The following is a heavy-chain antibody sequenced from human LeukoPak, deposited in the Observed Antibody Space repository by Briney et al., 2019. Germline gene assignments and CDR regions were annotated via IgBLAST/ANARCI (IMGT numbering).Heavy chain of an antibody. CDR2: IIPLFGTP. Sequence: GASVKVSCKASGGTFSSYTYSWVRQAPGQGLEWMGGIIPLFGTPNYAQKFQGRVTITADKTTSTTYMELSSLRSEDTAVYYCARGTYSAYELGSYMDVWGKGTTVTVAS. V-gene: IGHV1-69*06. CDR3: ARGTYSAYELGSYMDV. J-gene: IGHJ6*03. CDR1: GGTFSSYT. D-gene: IGHD5-12*01.